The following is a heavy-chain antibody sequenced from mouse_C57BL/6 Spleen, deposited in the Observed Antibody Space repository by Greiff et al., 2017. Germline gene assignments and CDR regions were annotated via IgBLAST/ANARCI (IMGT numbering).Heavy chain of an antibody. V-gene: IGHV1-75*01. J-gene: IGHJ4*01. D-gene: IGHD1-1*01. CDR1: GYTFADYY. CDR3: ARKIYYYGKGYYAMDY. CDR2: IFPGSGST. Sequence: QVQLQQSGPELVKPGASVKISCKASGYTFADYYINWVKQRPGQGLEWIGWIFPGSGSTYYNEKFKGKATLTVDKSSSTAYMLLSSLTSEDSAVYFCARKIYYYGKGYYAMDYWGQGTSVTVSS.